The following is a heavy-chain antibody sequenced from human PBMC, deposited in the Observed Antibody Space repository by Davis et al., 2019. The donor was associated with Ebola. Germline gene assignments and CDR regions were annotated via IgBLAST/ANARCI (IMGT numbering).Heavy chain of an antibody. CDR2: ICSSSSYI. Sequence: GGSLRLSCAASGFTFSSYSMNWVRQAPGKGLEWVSSICSSSSYIYYADSVKGRFTISRDNSKNTLYLQMNSLRAEDTAVYYCARGANIVVNEDYFDYWGQGTLVTVSS. CDR1: GFTFSSYS. J-gene: IGHJ4*02. V-gene: IGHV3-21*01. CDR3: ARGANIVVNEDYFDY. D-gene: IGHD2-2*01.